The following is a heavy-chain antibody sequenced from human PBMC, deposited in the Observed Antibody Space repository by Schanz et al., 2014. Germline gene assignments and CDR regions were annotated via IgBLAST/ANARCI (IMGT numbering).Heavy chain of an antibody. V-gene: IGHV1-18*04. CDR1: GYTFTSYG. D-gene: IGHD3-10*01. J-gene: IGHJ5*02. CDR3: ARDRIGHYYGSGSIDP. Sequence: QVQLVQSGGEVKKPGASVKVSCKASGYTFTSYGISWVRQAPGQGLEGMGWISGYNGNTNYAQKLQGRVTMTTDTSMSTAYMELRSLRSDDTAVYYCARDRIGHYYGSGSIDPWGQGTLVTVSS. CDR2: ISGYNGNT.